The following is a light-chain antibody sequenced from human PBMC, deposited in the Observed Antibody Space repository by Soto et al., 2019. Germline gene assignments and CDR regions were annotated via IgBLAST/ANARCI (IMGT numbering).Light chain of an antibody. CDR3: QQRSNWPPENT. CDR1: QSVSGY. Sequence: EIVLTQSPATLSLSPGERATLSCRASQSVSGYLAWYQQKPGQGPRLLIYGASHRATGIPARFSGSGSGTDFSLTISSLEPEDFAVYYCQQRSNWPPENTCXGGTKVDI. J-gene: IGKJ4*01. CDR2: GAS. V-gene: IGKV3-11*01.